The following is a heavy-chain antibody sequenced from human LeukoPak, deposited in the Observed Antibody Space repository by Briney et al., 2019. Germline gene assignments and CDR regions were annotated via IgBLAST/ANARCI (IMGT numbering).Heavy chain of an antibody. CDR1: ETTLTDLS. Sequence: ASVKVSCKVSETTLTDLSMHWVRQPPGKGLEWRGGFDPEDGETIYAQKFQGRVTMTEDTSTDTAYMELSSLRSEDTAVYYCATDRSYYYGSGRRAFDIWGQGTMVTVSS. V-gene: IGHV1-24*01. CDR2: FDPEDGET. CDR3: ATDRSYYYGSGRRAFDI. D-gene: IGHD3-10*01. J-gene: IGHJ3*02.